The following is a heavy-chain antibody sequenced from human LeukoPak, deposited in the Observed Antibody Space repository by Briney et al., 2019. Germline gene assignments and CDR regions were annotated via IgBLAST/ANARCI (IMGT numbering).Heavy chain of an antibody. Sequence: SETLSLTCSVSGGSISSNYWSWIRQPPGKGLEWIGYIYYSGSTSYNPSLKSRVTISVDTSKNQFSLKLNSVTVADTAVYYCARVTYDTGDYYRFDPWGRGTLVTVSS. CDR3: ARVTYDTGDYYRFDP. CDR1: GGSISSNY. CDR2: IYYSGST. J-gene: IGHJ5*02. D-gene: IGHD3-22*01. V-gene: IGHV4-59*12.